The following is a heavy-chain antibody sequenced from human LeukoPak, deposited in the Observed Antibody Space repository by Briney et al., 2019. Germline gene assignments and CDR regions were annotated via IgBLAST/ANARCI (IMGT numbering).Heavy chain of an antibody. J-gene: IGHJ4*02. D-gene: IGHD3-3*01. V-gene: IGHV3-48*01. CDR3: ASNQGDFWSGYSYYFDY. CDR2: ISSSRSTI. CDR1: GFTFSSYS. Sequence: GGSLRLSCAGSGFTFSSYSMNWVRQAPGKGLEWVSYISSSRSTIYYADSVKGRFTVSRDNAKNSLSLQMNSLRAEDTAVYYCASNQGDFWSGYSYYFDYWGQGTLVTVSS.